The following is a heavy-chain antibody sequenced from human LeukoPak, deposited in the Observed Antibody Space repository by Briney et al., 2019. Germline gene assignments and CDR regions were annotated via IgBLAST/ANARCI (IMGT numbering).Heavy chain of an antibody. CDR2: INGDGSRT. J-gene: IGHJ6*02. CDR3: AREGQYVLRFLEWFPTYYYYGMDV. V-gene: IGHV3-74*01. D-gene: IGHD3-3*01. CDR1: GFSFSSYW. Sequence: GGSLRLSCAASGFSFSSYWMHWVRQAPGKGLVWVSRINGDGSRTYYADSVKGRFTISRDNAKNSLYLQMNSLRAEDTAVYYCAREGQYVLRFLEWFPTYYYYGMDVWGQGTTVTVSS.